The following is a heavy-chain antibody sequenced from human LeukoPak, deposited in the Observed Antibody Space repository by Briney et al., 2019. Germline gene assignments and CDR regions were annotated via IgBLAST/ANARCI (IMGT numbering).Heavy chain of an antibody. CDR2: ISGSGGST. CDR1: GFTFSSYA. CDR3: VAGKPSDY. Sequence: GGSLRLSCAASGFTFSSYAMGWVRQATGKGLEWVSAISGSGGSTYYADSVKGRFTISRDNSKNTLYLQMNSLRAEDTAVYYGVAGKPSDYWGRGTLVTVSS. V-gene: IGHV3-23*01. J-gene: IGHJ4*02. D-gene: IGHD6-19*01.